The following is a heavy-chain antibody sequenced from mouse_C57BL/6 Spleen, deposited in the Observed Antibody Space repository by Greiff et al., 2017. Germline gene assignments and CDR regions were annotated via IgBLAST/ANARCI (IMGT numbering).Heavy chain of an antibody. Sequence: EVQLVESGGGLVKPGGSLKLSCAASGFTFSSYAMSWVRQTPEKRLEWVATISDGGSYTYYPDNVKGRFTISRDNAKNNLYLQMSHLKSEDTAMYYCARAGEGPLGEGFAYWGQGTLVTVSA. CDR3: ARAGEGPLGEGFAY. J-gene: IGHJ3*01. V-gene: IGHV5-4*01. D-gene: IGHD4-1*01. CDR1: GFTFSSYA. CDR2: ISDGGSYT.